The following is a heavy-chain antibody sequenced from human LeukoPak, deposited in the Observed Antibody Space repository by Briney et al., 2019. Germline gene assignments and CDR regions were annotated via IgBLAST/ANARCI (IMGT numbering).Heavy chain of an antibody. CDR1: GYSFTSYW. V-gene: IGHV5-51*01. CDR2: IYPGDSDT. CDR3: ARQGGGYCSGGSCYRHFDY. J-gene: IGHJ4*02. Sequence: GESLKISCKGSGYSFTSYWIGWVRQMPGKGLEWMGIIYPGDSDTRYSPSFQGQVTISADKSISTAYLQWSSLKASDTAMYYCARQGGGYCSGGSCYRHFDYWGQGTLVTVSS. D-gene: IGHD2-15*01.